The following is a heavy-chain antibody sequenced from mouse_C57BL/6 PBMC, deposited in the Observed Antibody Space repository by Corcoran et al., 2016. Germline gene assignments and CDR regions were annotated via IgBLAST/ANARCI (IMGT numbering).Heavy chain of an antibody. J-gene: IGHJ3*01. D-gene: IGHD1-1*01. Sequence: EVQLQQSGPELVKPGASVKISCKASGYTFTDYYMNWVKQSHGKSLEWIGDINPNNGGTSYNQKFKGKATLTVDKSSSTAYMELRSLTSEDSAVYYCAGYSYYYGSSPFAYWGQGTLVTVSA. CDR1: GYTFTDYY. CDR2: INPNNGGT. V-gene: IGHV1-26*01. CDR3: AGYSYYYGSSPFAY.